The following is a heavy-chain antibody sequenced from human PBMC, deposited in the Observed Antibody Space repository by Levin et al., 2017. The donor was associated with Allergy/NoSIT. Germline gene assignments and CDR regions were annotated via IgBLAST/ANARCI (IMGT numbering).Heavy chain of an antibody. CDR3: ARQYSSSQYYFDY. J-gene: IGHJ4*02. CDR1: GYTFTSYA. V-gene: IGHV1-3*01. CDR2: INAGNGNT. Sequence: ASVKVSCKASGYTFTSYAMHWVRQAPGQRLEWMGWINAGNGNTKYSQKFQGRVTITRDTSASTAYMELSSLRSEDTAVYYCARQYSSSQYYFDYWGQGTLVTVSS. D-gene: IGHD6-13*01.